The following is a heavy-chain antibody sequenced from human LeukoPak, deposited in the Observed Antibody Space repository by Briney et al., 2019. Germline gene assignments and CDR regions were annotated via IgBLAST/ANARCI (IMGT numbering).Heavy chain of an antibody. Sequence: SETLSLTCTVSGYSISSGYYWGWIRQPPGKGLEWIGSIYHSGSTYYNPSLKSRVTISVDTSKNQFSLKLSSVTAADTAVYYCATSYERHNWFDPWGQGTLVTVSS. CDR3: ATSYERHNWFDP. CDR2: IYHSGST. V-gene: IGHV4-38-2*02. CDR1: GYSISSGYY. J-gene: IGHJ5*02. D-gene: IGHD1-1*01.